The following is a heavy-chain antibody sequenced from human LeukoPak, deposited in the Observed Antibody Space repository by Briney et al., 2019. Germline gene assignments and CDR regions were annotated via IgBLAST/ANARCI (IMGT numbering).Heavy chain of an antibody. CDR2: IIPIFGTA. J-gene: IGHJ6*03. Sequence: SVKVSCKASGGTFSSYAISWVRQAPGQGPEWMGGIIPIFGTANYAQKFQGRVTITTDESTSTAYMELSSLRSEDTAVYYCARDHGGSGRRYYYYMDVWGKGTTVTVSS. CDR1: GGTFSSYA. D-gene: IGHD3-10*01. CDR3: ARDHGGSGRRYYYYMDV. V-gene: IGHV1-69*05.